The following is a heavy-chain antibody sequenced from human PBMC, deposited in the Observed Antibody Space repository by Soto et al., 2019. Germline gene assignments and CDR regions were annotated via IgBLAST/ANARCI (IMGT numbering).Heavy chain of an antibody. J-gene: IGHJ4*02. CDR3: ANSGITYDDFWSGYYY. V-gene: IGHV3-23*01. D-gene: IGHD3-3*01. CDR1: GFTFSSYA. Sequence: GSLRLSCAASGFTFSSYAMSWVRQAPGKGLEWVSAISGSGGSTYYADSVKGRFTISRDNSKNTLYLQMNSLRAEDTAVYYCANSGITYDDFWSGYYYWGQGTLVTVSS. CDR2: ISGSGGST.